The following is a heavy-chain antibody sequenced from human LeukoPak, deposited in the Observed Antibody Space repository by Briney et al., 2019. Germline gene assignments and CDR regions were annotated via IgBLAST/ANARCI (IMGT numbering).Heavy chain of an antibody. J-gene: IGHJ3*02. CDR3: ARDLEDYLLSSPDVFDI. V-gene: IGHV1-18*01. CDR2: ISAYNGNT. Sequence: ASVKVSCKASGYTFTSYGISWVRQAPGQGLEWMGWISAYNGNTNYAQKLQGRVTMTTDTSTSTAYMELRSLRSDDTAVYYCARDLEDYLLSSPDVFDIWGQGTMVTVSS. CDR1: GYTFTSYG. D-gene: IGHD3/OR15-3a*01.